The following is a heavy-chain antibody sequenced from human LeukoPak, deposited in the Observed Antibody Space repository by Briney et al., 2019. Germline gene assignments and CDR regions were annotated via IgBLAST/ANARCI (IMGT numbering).Heavy chain of an antibody. D-gene: IGHD3-10*01. J-gene: IGHJ4*02. Sequence: ASVKVSCKASGYTFLNYDFTWVRQAPGQGLEWMGWISAHNYNTKYAQRFRGRVTMTADTSTTTAYMELRSLRSDDTAVYYCARVADYGSGSHLFDYWGQGTLVAVSS. CDR3: ARVADYGSGSHLFDY. CDR2: ISAHNYNT. V-gene: IGHV1-18*01. CDR1: GYTFLNYD.